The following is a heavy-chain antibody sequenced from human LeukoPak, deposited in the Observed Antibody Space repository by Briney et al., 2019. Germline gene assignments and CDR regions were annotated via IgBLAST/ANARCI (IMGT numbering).Heavy chain of an antibody. CDR1: GFSLSTSGVG. CDR3: AHTIVVVTAMGAPFDS. V-gene: IGHV2-5*02. CDR2: IYWDDDK. J-gene: IGHJ4*02. Sequence: SGPTLVNPTQTLTLTCTFSGFSLSTSGVGVGWIRQPPGKALEGLALIYWDDDKRYSPSLKSRLTITKDTSKNQVVLTMTNMDPVDTATYYCAHTIVVVTAMGAPFDSWGQGTLVTVSS. D-gene: IGHD2-21*02.